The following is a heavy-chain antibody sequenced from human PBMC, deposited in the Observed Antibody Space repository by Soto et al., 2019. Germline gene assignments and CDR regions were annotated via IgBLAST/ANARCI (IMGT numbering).Heavy chain of an antibody. J-gene: IGHJ4*02. Sequence: KQSQTLSLTCAISGDSVSSNSAAWNWIRQSPSRGLEWLRKTYYRSTWYNDYAVCVKSRITINPYTSKNQFSLQLNSVTPEDTAVYYCARECVDIVVVPAAFDYWGQGTLVTVSS. D-gene: IGHD2-2*03. CDR3: ARECVDIVVVPAAFDY. CDR1: GDSVSSNSAA. CDR2: TYYRSTWYN. V-gene: IGHV6-1*01.